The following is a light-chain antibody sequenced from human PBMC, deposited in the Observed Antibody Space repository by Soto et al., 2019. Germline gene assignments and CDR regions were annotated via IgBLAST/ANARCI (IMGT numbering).Light chain of an antibody. Sequence: DIQMTQYQGSRSAGLGGIVIITCRASQSISNHLNWYQQKPGKAPKLLIFAASSLQSGVPSRFSGSRSGPDFTLTISSLQPEDFATYYCQQSYSSPPTFGQGTKVDIK. CDR2: AAS. J-gene: IGKJ1*01. V-gene: IGKV1-39*01. CDR1: QSISNH. CDR3: QQSYSSPPT.